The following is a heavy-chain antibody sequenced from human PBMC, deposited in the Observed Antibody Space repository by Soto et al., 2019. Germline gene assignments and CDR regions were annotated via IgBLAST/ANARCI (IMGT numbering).Heavy chain of an antibody. V-gene: IGHV4-34*01. CDR2: INNSGST. D-gene: IGHD5-18*01. CDR1: GGSLGGYY. J-gene: IGHJ4*02. Sequence: QVQLQQWGAGLLKPSETLSLTCPAYGGSLGGYYWSWIGQPQGKGREWIGEINNSGSTNYNPSLKSRVTISVDTSKNQFSLKLSSVTAADTAVYYCARGGGIQYSYYFDYWGQGTLVTVSS. CDR3: ARGGGIQYSYYFDY.